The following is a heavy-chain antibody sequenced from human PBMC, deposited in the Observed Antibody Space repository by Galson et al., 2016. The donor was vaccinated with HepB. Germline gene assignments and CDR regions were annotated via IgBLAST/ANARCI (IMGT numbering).Heavy chain of an antibody. CDR1: GFTFSSYG. Sequence: SLRLSCAASGFTFSSYGMHWVRQAPGKGLEWVAVIWYDGSNKYYADSVKGRFTISRDNSKNTLYLQMNSLRADDTAVYSCVRDSSYFDSSGYYYRGVDWYLELWGRGTLVTVS. D-gene: IGHD3-22*01. V-gene: IGHV3-33*01. J-gene: IGHJ2*01. CDR3: VRDSSYFDSSGYYYRGVDWYLEL. CDR2: IWYDGSNK.